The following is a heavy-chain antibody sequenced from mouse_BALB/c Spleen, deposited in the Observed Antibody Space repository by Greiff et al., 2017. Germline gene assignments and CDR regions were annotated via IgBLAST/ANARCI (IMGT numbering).Heavy chain of an antibody. D-gene: IGHD1-2*01. CDR3: ARKGEDITTATFPWFAY. CDR2: ISDGGSYT. V-gene: IGHV5-4*02. J-gene: IGHJ3*01. Sequence: EVNVVESGGGLVKPGGSLKLSCAASGFTFSDYYMYWVRQTPEKRLEWVATISDGGSYTYYPDSVKGRFTISRDNAKNNLYLQMSSLKSEDTAMYYCARKGEDITTATFPWFAYWGQGTLVTVSA. CDR1: GFTFSDYY.